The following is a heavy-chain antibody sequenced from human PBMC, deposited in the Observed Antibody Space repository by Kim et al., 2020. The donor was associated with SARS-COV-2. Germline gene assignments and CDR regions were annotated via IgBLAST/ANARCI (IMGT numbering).Heavy chain of an antibody. Sequence: SETLSLTCTVSGGSISSYYWSWIRQPPGKGLEWIGYIYYSGSTNYNPSLKSRVTISVDTSKNQFSLKLSSVTAADTAVYYCARGGDLNSGHDYYYYMDV. D-gene: IGHD6-25*01. CDR1: GGSISSYY. J-gene: IGHJ6*03. V-gene: IGHV4-59*01. CDR2: IYYSGST. CDR3: ARGGDLNSGHDYYYYMDV.